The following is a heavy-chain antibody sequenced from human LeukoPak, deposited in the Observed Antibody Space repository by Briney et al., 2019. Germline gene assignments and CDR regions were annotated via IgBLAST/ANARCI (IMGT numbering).Heavy chain of an antibody. Sequence: SETLSLTCTVSGGSISSYYWSWIRQPPGKGLEWIGYIYYSGSTNYNPSLKSRVTISVDTSKNQFSVKLSSVTAADTAVYYCARDTTISYSSGYWDVWGQGTLVTVSS. CDR1: GGSISSYY. V-gene: IGHV4-59*01. CDR2: IYYSGST. CDR3: ARDTTISYSSGYWDV. D-gene: IGHD6-19*01. J-gene: IGHJ4*02.